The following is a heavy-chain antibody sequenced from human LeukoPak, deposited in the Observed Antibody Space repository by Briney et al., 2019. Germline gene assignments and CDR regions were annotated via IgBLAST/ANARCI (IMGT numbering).Heavy chain of an antibody. CDR3: ARDQAITLGY. Sequence: SVKVSCKASGGTFSSYAISWVRQAPGQGLEWMGRIIPIFGIADYAQKFQGRVTITAEKSTSTAYMELSSLRSEDTAVYYCARDQAITLGYWGQGTLVTVSS. V-gene: IGHV1-69*04. J-gene: IGHJ4*02. CDR2: IIPIFGIA. CDR1: GGTFSSYA. D-gene: IGHD3-16*01.